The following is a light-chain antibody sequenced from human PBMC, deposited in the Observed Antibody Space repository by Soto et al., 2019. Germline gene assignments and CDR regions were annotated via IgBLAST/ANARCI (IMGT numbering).Light chain of an antibody. Sequence: DIQMTQSPSSLSAALGERVTITFRASQGISNYLAWYQQKPGKVPKLLIYAASTLQSGVPSRFTGSGSGTDFTLTVNSLQAEDFATYYCQQGYSSPATFGQGTRLEIK. V-gene: IGKV1-27*01. J-gene: IGKJ5*01. CDR1: QGISNY. CDR3: QQGYSSPAT. CDR2: AAS.